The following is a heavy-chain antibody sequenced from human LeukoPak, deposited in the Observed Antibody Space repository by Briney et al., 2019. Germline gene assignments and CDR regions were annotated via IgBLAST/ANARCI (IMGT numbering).Heavy chain of an antibody. CDR2: IYYSGST. D-gene: IGHD3-22*01. CDR1: GGSISSSSYS. Sequence: SETLSLTCTVSGGSISSSSYSWGCIRQPPGKGLEWIGSIYYSGSTNYNPSPESRVTISVDTSKNQFSLKLSSVTAADTAVYYCARHADSSGYLDAFDIWGQGTMVTVSS. V-gene: IGHV4-39*01. J-gene: IGHJ3*02. CDR3: ARHADSSGYLDAFDI.